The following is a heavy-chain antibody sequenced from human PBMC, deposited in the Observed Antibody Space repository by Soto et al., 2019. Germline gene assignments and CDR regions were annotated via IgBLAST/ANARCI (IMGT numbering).Heavy chain of an antibody. D-gene: IGHD4-17*01. J-gene: IGHJ4*02. CDR1: GFSLSTSGVG. V-gene: IGHV2-5*02. CDR2: IYWDDDK. Sequence: QITLKESGPTLVEPTQTLTLTCTFSGFSLSTSGVGVGWIRQPPGKALEWLALIYWDDDKRYSPSLKSRLTITNDTSKNHGALRMTNMDPVDTATYYCAHRTVTTGTFSYWCQGTLVTVSS. CDR3: AHRTVTTGTFSY.